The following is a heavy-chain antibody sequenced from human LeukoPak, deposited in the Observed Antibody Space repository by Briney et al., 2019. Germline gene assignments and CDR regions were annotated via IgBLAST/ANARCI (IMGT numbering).Heavy chain of an antibody. CDR2: ISGSGGST. Sequence: GGSLRLSCAVSGFTFSSYAMSWVRQAPGKGLEWVSAISGSGGSTYYADSVKGRFTIYRDNSQYTLYLQMNSLTAEDTALYYCAKRRSLIVTPGNYFDYWGLGTLVTVSS. V-gene: IGHV3-23*01. D-gene: IGHD2-21*01. CDR3: AKRRSLIVTPGNYFDY. CDR1: GFTFSSYA. J-gene: IGHJ4*02.